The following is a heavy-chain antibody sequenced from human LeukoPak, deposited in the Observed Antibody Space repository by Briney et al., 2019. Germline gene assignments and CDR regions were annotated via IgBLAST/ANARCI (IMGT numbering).Heavy chain of an antibody. CDR3: ARGQSYYDILTGYYNPVDY. J-gene: IGHJ4*02. Sequence: ASVKVSCKASGYTFTSYYMHWVRQAPGQGLEWMGIINPSGGSTSYAQKFQGRVTMTRDTPTSTVYMELSSLRSEDTAVYYCARGQSYYDILTGYYNPVDYWGQGTLVTVSS. CDR1: GYTFTSYY. D-gene: IGHD3-9*01. V-gene: IGHV1-46*01. CDR2: INPSGGST.